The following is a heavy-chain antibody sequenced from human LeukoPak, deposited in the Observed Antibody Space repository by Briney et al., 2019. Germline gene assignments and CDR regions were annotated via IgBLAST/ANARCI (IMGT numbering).Heavy chain of an antibody. Sequence: GGSLRLSCAASGLTFSDYYMSWIRQAPGKGLEWVSYISSSGSTIYYADSVKGRFTISRDNAKNSLYLQMNSLRAEDTAVYYCARDPSAFGELSKIADYWGQGTLVTVSS. D-gene: IGHD3-10*01. CDR2: ISSSGSTI. V-gene: IGHV3-11*04. CDR1: GLTFSDYY. CDR3: ARDPSAFGELSKIADY. J-gene: IGHJ4*02.